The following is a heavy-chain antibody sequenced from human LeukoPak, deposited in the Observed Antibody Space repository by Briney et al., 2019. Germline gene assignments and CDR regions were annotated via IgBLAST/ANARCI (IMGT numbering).Heavy chain of an antibody. CDR1: GASIGSSSYY. V-gene: IGHV4-39*01. CDR2: MSYSGST. J-gene: IGHJ4*02. CDR3: ARQTDPDSSSSHFDF. Sequence: SETLSLTCTVSGASIGSSSYYWGWIRQPPGKGLEWRGSMSYSGSTYYNPSLKSRVAMSVDTSKNQFSLNLTSVTAADTAVYYCARQTDPDSSSSHFDFWGQGTLVTVSS. D-gene: IGHD6-6*01.